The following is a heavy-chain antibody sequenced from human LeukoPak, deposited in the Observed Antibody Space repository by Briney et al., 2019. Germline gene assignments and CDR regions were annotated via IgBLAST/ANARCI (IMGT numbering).Heavy chain of an antibody. CDR1: GFTFTNAW. CDR2: IKSKTDGGTT. Sequence: GGSLRLSCAASGFTFTNAWLSWVRQAPGKGLEWVGRIKSKTDGGTTDYAAPVKGRFTISRDDSKNTLYLQMNSLRAEDTAVYYCAKDPKILVPAAWYFDYWGQGTLVTVSS. D-gene: IGHD2-2*01. V-gene: IGHV3-15*01. J-gene: IGHJ4*02. CDR3: AKDPKILVPAAWYFDY.